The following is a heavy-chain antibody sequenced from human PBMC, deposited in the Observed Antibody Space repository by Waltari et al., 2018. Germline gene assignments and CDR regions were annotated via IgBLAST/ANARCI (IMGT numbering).Heavy chain of an antibody. CDR1: GGSISSISYY. Sequence: QLQLQESGPGLVKPSETRSLTCTVSGGSISSISYYWGWIRQPPGKVLEWMWSIYYSASSYYTPRLKSRVTISVDTSENHFSLKLSSVTAADPAVYYCAIVYCSSTSCRGWFDPWGQGTLVTVSS. J-gene: IGHJ5*02. D-gene: IGHD2-2*01. CDR3: AIVYCSSTSCRGWFDP. CDR2: IYYSASS. V-gene: IGHV4-39*07.